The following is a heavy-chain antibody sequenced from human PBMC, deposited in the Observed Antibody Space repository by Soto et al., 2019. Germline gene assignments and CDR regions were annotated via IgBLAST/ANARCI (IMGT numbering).Heavy chain of an antibody. Sequence: QVQLQESGPGLVKPSQTLSLTCTVSGDSNTGAAYYWSWIRQHPGKGLEWIGHIHYSGTTYYNPSLKSRVSFSVDTSKKQFSLRLTSVTAADTAVYYCARDFRQDQQLAGYYYYGMDVWGQGTTVTVSS. J-gene: IGHJ6*02. D-gene: IGHD6-13*01. CDR2: IHYSGTT. CDR3: ARDFRQDQQLAGYYYYGMDV. CDR1: GDSNTGAAYY. V-gene: IGHV4-31*03.